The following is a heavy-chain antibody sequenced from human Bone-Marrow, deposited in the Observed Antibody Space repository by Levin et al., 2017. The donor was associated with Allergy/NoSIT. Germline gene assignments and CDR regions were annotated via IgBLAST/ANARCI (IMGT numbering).Heavy chain of an antibody. D-gene: IGHD3-16*01. CDR1: GFTFSTYW. V-gene: IGHV3-74*01. J-gene: IGHJ3*02. Sequence: PGVSLRLSCAASGFTFSTYWMHWVRQAPGKGLVWVSRINPDGSGTTYADSVKGRFTISRDNAKNTLYVQMNSLRVEDTAVYYCVRGFWGAFDIWGQGTTVTVSS. CDR2: INPDGSGT. CDR3: VRGFWGAFDI.